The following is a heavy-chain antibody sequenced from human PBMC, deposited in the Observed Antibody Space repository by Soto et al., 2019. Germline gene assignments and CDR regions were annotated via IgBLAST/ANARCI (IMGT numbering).Heavy chain of an antibody. CDR2: ISYDGSKK. CDR3: AKDFDDFWSGYYAGYYYYMDV. Sequence: LRLSCAASGFTFSSYGMHWVRQAPGKGLEWVAVISYDGSKKNYADSVKGRFTISRDNSKNTLYLQMNSLRAEDTAVYYCAKDFDDFWSGYYAGYYYYMDVWGKGTTVTVSS. D-gene: IGHD3-3*01. J-gene: IGHJ6*03. CDR1: GFTFSSYG. V-gene: IGHV3-30*18.